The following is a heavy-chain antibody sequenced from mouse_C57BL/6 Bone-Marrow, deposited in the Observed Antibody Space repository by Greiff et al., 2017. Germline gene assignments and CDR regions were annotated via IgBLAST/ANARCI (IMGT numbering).Heavy chain of an antibody. V-gene: IGHV1-18*01. D-gene: IGHD1-1*01. CDR3: ARDCSSYDYAMDY. J-gene: IGHJ4*01. CDR1: GYTFTDYN. CDR2: INPNNGGT. Sequence: EVQLQQSGPELVKPGASVKIPCKASGYTFTDYNMDWVKQSHGKSLEWIGDINPNNGGTIYNQKFKGKATLTVAKSSSTAYMELRSLTSENTAVDYGARDCSSYDYAMDYWGQGTSVTVSS.